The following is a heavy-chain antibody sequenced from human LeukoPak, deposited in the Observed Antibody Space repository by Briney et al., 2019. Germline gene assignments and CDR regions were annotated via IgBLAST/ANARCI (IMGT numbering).Heavy chain of an antibody. Sequence: GESLRLSCAASGFTFSSYSMNWVRQAPGKGLEWVSYIDSSSSTIYYADSVKGRFTISRDNAKNSLYLQMNSLRAEDTAVYYCASPFDYWGQGTLVTVSS. V-gene: IGHV3-48*01. CDR3: ASPFDY. J-gene: IGHJ4*02. CDR1: GFTFSSYS. CDR2: IDSSSSTI.